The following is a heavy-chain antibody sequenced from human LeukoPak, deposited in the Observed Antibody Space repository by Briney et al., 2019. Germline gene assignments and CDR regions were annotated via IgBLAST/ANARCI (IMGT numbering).Heavy chain of an antibody. D-gene: IGHD2-21*01. Sequence: SETLSLTCAVYGESSTDFYWSWIRQPPGEGLEWIGEINHRGSTNYNPSLTSRVTLSLDTSKSQFSLRLTSVTAADTAVYYCARGLFTWNYWGQGTLVTVSS. CDR3: ARGLFTWNY. V-gene: IGHV4-34*01. J-gene: IGHJ4*02. CDR2: INHRGST. CDR1: GESSTDFY.